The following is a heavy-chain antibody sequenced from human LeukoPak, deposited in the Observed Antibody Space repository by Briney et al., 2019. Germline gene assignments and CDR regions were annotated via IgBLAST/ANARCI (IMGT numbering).Heavy chain of an antibody. Sequence: PGGSLRLPCTGSGFSFSSYQMNWVRQAPGKGLEWVSHISDDDTTIYYADSVKGRFTISRDDAKSSLYLEMKSLRAEDTAIYYCARGHGTSWFPFDSWGQGTLVTVSS. CDR1: GFSFSSYQ. V-gene: IGHV3-48*03. J-gene: IGHJ4*02. D-gene: IGHD6-13*01. CDR2: ISDDDTTI. CDR3: ARGHGTSWFPFDS.